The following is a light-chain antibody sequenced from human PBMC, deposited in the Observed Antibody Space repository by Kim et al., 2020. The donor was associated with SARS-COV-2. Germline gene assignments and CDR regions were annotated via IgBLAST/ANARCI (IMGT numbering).Light chain of an antibody. J-gene: IGKJ3*01. CDR1: QIVSSGY. CDR3: QHYGSSPFT. Sequence: SPGERATLSCRASQIVSSGYLAWYQQKPGQAPRVLIYGTSSRATGIPDRFSGSGSGTDFTLTISRLEPEDFAVYYCQHYGSSPFTFGPGTKVDIK. V-gene: IGKV3-20*01. CDR2: GTS.